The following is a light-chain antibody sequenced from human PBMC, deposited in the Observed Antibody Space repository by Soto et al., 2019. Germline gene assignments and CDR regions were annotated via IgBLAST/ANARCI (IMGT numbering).Light chain of an antibody. J-gene: IGLJ7*01. Sequence: QSALTQPASVSGSPGQSITISCTGTSSDVGAYSYVSWYQQHPGKAPKLMIYEVTNRPSGVSNRFSGSKSGNTASLTISGLQPEDEADYYCSSYTTSSTWVFGGGTQLTVL. CDR3: SSYTTSSTWV. CDR1: SSDVGAYSY. V-gene: IGLV2-14*01. CDR2: EVT.